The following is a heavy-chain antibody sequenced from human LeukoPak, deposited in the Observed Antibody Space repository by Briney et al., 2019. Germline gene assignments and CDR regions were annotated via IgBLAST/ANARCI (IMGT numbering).Heavy chain of an antibody. D-gene: IGHD6-19*01. Sequence: GGSLRLSCAASGFTVSSNYMSWVRQAPGKGLEWVSVIYSGGSTYYADSVKGRFTISRDNSKNTLYLQMNSLRAEDTAVYYCARASRLTGYSSGWFLAFGYWGQGTLVTVSS. CDR3: ARASRLTGYSSGWFLAFGY. V-gene: IGHV3-53*01. CDR1: GFTVSSNY. J-gene: IGHJ4*02. CDR2: IYSGGST.